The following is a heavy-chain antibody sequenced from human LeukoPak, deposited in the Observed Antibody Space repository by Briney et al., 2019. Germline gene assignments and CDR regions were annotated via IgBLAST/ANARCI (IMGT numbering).Heavy chain of an antibody. D-gene: IGHD2-21*01. CDR1: GFTFSSYA. CDR2: ISYDGSNK. J-gene: IGHJ4*02. CDR3: AKDSGDWARGTLLPRGYYFDY. V-gene: IGHV3-30*04. Sequence: GGSLRLSCAASGFTFSSYAMHWVRQAPGKGLEWVAVISYDGSNKYYADSVKGWSTISRDNSKHALYLQMDSLKPEDTAIYHCAKDSGDWARGTLLPRGYYFDYWGQGAQVTVSS.